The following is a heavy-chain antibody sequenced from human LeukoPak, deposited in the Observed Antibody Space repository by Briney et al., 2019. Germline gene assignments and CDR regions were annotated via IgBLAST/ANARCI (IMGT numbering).Heavy chain of an antibody. CDR2: IIPILGIA. CDR3: ASQSGVLRFLEWLPTTAQNWFDP. Sequence: GASVKVSCKASGGTFSSYAISWARQAPGQGLEWMGRIIPILGIANYAQKFQGRVTITADKSTSTAYMELSSLRSEDTAVYYCASQSGVLRFLEWLPTTAQNWFDPWGQGTLVTVSS. J-gene: IGHJ5*02. CDR1: GGTFSSYA. D-gene: IGHD3-3*01. V-gene: IGHV1-69*04.